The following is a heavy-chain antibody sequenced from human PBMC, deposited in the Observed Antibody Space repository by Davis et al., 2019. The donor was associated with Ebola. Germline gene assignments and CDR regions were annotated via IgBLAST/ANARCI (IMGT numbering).Heavy chain of an antibody. CDR2: INPNSGGT. CDR1: GYTFPGYY. J-gene: IGHJ4*02. Sequence: ASVKVSCKASGYTFPGYYMHCVRQAPGQGLEWMGWINPNSGGTNYAQKFQGRVTMTRDTSISTAYMELSSLRSEDTAVYYCARGEGTSCPRWGQGTLVTVSS. D-gene: IGHD2-2*01. V-gene: IGHV1-2*02. CDR3: ARGEGTSCPR.